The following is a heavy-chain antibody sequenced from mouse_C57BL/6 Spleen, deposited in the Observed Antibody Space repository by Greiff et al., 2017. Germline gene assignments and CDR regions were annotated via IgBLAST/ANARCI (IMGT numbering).Heavy chain of an antibody. CDR1: GYSFTGYY. J-gene: IGHJ4*01. CDR2: INPSTGGT. D-gene: IGHD2-3*01. V-gene: IGHV1-42*01. Sequence: EVQLQQSGPELVKPGASVKISCKASGYSFTGYYMNWVKQSPEKSLEWIGEINPSTGGTTYNQKIKAKATMTVDKSSSTAYMQFKSLTSEDSAVYYCARWDYDGYYDYAMDYWGQGTSVTVSS. CDR3: ARWDYDGYYDYAMDY.